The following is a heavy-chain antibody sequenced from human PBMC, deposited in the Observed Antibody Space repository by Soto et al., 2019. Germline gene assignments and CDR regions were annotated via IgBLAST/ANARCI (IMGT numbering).Heavy chain of an antibody. V-gene: IGHV1-2*02. J-gene: IGHJ4*02. Sequence: XSVKVSCKGSVYTFTFYYMHWVRQAPGQGLEWMGWINPKSGGTMYPQKFQGRVTMTWDTSISTAYMALTRLRSDDTAVYYCARDLAKGGGSAGFDYWGQGTLVTVSS. CDR3: ARDLAKGGGSAGFDY. CDR1: VYTFTFYY. D-gene: IGHD1-26*01. CDR2: INPKSGGT.